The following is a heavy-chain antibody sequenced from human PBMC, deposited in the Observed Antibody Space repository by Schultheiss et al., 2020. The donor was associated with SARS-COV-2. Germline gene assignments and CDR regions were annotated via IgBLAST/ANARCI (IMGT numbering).Heavy chain of an antibody. CDR1: GGSITTYY. Sequence: SETLSLTCTVAGGSITTYYWSWIRQPPGKGLEWIGNIYYTGNTNYNPSLKSRVTLSVDTSKNQFSLKLSSVTAADTAVYYCARAGGAYSFDKWGQGTLVTVSS. V-gene: IGHV4-59*12. CDR3: ARAGGAYSFDK. J-gene: IGHJ4*02. D-gene: IGHD5-18*01. CDR2: IYYTGNT.